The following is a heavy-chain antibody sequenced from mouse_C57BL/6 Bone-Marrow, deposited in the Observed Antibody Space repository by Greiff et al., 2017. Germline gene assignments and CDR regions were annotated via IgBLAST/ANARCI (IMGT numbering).Heavy chain of an antibody. J-gene: IGHJ2*01. CDR1: GFTFSDYG. CDR2: ISSGSSTI. CDR3: SVSGTGLG. Sequence: EVQLVESGGGLVKPGGSLKLSCAASGFTFSDYGMYWVRQAPEKGLEWVAYISSGSSTIYYADTVKGRFTISRDNAKNTLFLQMTSLRSEDTAMYYCSVSGTGLGWGQGTTLTVSS. D-gene: IGHD3-3*01. V-gene: IGHV5-17*01.